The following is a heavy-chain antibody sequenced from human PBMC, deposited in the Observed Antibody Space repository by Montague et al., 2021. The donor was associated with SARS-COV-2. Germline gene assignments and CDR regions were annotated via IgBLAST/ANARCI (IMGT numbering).Heavy chain of an antibody. Sequence: SLRLSCAASGFTFSSHAMSWVRQAPGRGLEWVSGIGDSGDSTYYADSVKGRFTISRDNSNNMLYLQMISLRVEDTAADYCARHFHGGSYGAYYYYGMDVWGQGTTVTVSS. CDR3: ARHFHGGSYGAYYYYGMDV. CDR2: IGDSGDST. CDR1: GFTFSSHA. J-gene: IGHJ6*02. D-gene: IGHD1-26*01. V-gene: IGHV3-23*01.